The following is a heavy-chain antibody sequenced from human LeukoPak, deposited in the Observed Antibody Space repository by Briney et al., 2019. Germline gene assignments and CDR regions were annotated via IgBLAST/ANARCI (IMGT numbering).Heavy chain of an antibody. V-gene: IGHV4-34*01. CDR3: ARARIVVVPAAMLNYYYYGMDV. CDR2: INHSGST. CDR1: GGSFSIGGSFSGYY. D-gene: IGHD2-2*01. J-gene: IGHJ6*04. Sequence: SETLSLTCAVYGGSFSIGGSFSGYYWNWIRQPPGKGLEWIGEINHSGSTNYSPSLKSRVTISVDTSKNQFSLKLSSVTAADTAVYYCARARIVVVPAAMLNYYYYGMDVWGKGTTVTVSS.